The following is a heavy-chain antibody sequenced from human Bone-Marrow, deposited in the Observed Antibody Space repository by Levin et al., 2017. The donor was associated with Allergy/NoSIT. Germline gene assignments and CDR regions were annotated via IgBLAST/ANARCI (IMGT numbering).Heavy chain of an antibody. CDR2: IYRSGST. V-gene: IGHV4-30-2*01. Sequence: LRLSCAVSGDSIRSGSYSWSWIRQTPGKGLEWIGYIYRSGSTYYNPSLKSRVTISIDKSKNEFSLKLSSVTAADTAVYYCANSGGSDAFDIWGQGIMVTVSS. CDR1: GDSIRSGSYS. D-gene: IGHD3-10*01. CDR3: ANSGGSDAFDI. J-gene: IGHJ3*02.